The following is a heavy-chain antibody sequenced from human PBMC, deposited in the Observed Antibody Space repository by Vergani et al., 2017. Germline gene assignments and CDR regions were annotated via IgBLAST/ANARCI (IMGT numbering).Heavy chain of an antibody. V-gene: IGHV1-69*01. CDR2: IIPIFGTA. J-gene: IGHJ4*02. CDR3: ARGSGGIAAAGYFDY. D-gene: IGHD6-13*01. CDR1: GFTFSSYA. Sequence: VQLLESGGGLVQPGGSLRLSCAASGFTFSSYAISWVRQAPGQGLEWMGGIIPIFGTANYAQKFQGRVTITADESTSTAYMELSSLRSEDTAVYYCARGSGGIAAAGYFDYWGQGTLVTVSS.